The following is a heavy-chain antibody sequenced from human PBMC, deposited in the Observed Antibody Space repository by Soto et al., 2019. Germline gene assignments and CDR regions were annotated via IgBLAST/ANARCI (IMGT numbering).Heavy chain of an antibody. J-gene: IGHJ5*02. V-gene: IGHV4-4*02. CDR2: IYHSGST. Sequence: QVQLQESGPGLVKPSGTLSLTCAVSGGSISSSNWWSWVRQPPGQGLEWVGEIYHSGSTNYNPSLKSRVTISVDKSKNQFSLKLSSVTAADTAVYYCARDANVDTAMVHNWFDPWGQGTLVTVSS. CDR3: ARDANVDTAMVHNWFDP. D-gene: IGHD5-18*01. CDR1: GGSISSSNW.